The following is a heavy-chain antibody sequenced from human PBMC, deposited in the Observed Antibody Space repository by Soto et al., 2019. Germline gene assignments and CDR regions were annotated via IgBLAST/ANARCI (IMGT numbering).Heavy chain of an antibody. CDR1: GGSISSGDYY. CDR3: ARSTVLRYFDWSLGGFDY. V-gene: IGHV4-30-4*01. Sequence: SETLSLTCTVSGGSISSGDYYWSWIRQPPGKGLEWIGYIYYSGSTYYNPSLKSRVTISVDTSKNQFSLKLSSVTAADTAVYYCARSTVLRYFDWSLGGFDYWGQGTLVTVSS. D-gene: IGHD3-9*01. J-gene: IGHJ4*02. CDR2: IYYSGST.